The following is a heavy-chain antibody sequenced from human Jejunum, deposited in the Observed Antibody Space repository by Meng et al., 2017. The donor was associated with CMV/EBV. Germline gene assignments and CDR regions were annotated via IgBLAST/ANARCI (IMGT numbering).Heavy chain of an antibody. D-gene: IGHD3-3*01. CDR2: IFYSKGP. V-gene: IGHV4-39*01. CDR1: TGYY. J-gene: IGHJ4*02. CDR3: VRHFAYDFWKTTPPYYFDL. Sequence: TGYYWGWVGQPQGKGLEWIGTIFYSKGPSYNPSLKSRIPIPEDTSKSQFSLRLTSVTAQDTAIYSGVRHFAYDFWKTTPPYYFDLWGQGTLVTVSS.